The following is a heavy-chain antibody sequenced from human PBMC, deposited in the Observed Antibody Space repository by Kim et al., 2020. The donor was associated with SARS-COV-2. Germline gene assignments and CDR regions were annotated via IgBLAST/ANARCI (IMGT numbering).Heavy chain of an antibody. CDR2: IGAAGDT. CDR3: ARAQEKLERHPYYYYYGMDV. CDR1: GFTFSSYD. J-gene: IGHJ6*02. D-gene: IGHD1-1*01. V-gene: IGHV3-13*01. Sequence: GGSLRLSCAASGFTFSSYDMHWVRQATGKGLEWVSAIGAAGDTYYPGSVKGRFTISRENAKNSLYLQMNSLRAGDTAVYYCARAQEKLERHPYYYYYGMDVWGQGTTVTVSS.